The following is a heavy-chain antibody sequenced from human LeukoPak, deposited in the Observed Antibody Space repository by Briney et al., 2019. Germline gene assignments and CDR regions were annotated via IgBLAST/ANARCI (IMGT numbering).Heavy chain of an antibody. CDR3: ASHHLYSSSSNLDY. CDR2: ISSSSSYI. D-gene: IGHD6-13*01. V-gene: IGHV3-21*01. J-gene: IGHJ4*02. Sequence: PGGSLRLSCAASGFTFSSYSMNWVRQAPGKGLEWVSSISSSSSYIYYADSVKGRFTISRDNAKNSLYLQMNSLRAEDTAVYYCASHHLYSSSSNLDYWGQGILVTVSS. CDR1: GFTFSSYS.